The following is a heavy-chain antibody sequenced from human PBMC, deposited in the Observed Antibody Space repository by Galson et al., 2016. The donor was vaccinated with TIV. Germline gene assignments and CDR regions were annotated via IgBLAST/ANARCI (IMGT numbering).Heavy chain of an antibody. D-gene: IGHD3-22*01. CDR1: GFTFSSYG. V-gene: IGHV3-30*03. CDR3: ARVFSSYYFDY. CDR2: ISYDGSDK. J-gene: IGHJ4*02. Sequence: SLRLSCAASGFTFSSYGLHWVRQAPGKGLEWVAYISYDGSDKTSADSVKGRFTISRDKSKNTLYLQMNSLRPEDTAVYYCARVFSSYYFDYWGLGTLVTVSS.